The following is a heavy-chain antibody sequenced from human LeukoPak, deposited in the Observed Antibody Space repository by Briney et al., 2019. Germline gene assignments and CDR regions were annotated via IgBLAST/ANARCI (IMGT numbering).Heavy chain of an antibody. CDR1: GYTFTDYY. J-gene: IGHJ3*02. CDR2: ISPNSGGT. V-gene: IGHV1-2*02. D-gene: IGHD4-17*01. CDR3: ARDYGDYGSHWDAFDI. Sequence: ASVTVSCKASGYTFTDYYIHWVRQAPGQGLEWMGWISPNSGGTKYAQKLQGRVTMTRDTSISTVYMELSRLRSDDTAVYYCARDYGDYGSHWDAFDIWGQGTMVTVSS.